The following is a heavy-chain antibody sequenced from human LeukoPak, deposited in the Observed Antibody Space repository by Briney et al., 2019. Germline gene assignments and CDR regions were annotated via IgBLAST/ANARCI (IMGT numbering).Heavy chain of an antibody. D-gene: IGHD6-19*01. CDR3: ARLSYSSGSIDY. V-gene: IGHV4-39*01. Sequence: SETLSLTCTVSGGSISSSSYYWGWIRQPPGKGLEWIGSIYYSGSTYYNPSLKSRVTISVDTSKNQFSLKLSSVTAADTAVYCCARLSYSSGSIDYWGQGTLVTVSS. J-gene: IGHJ4*02. CDR1: GGSISSSSYY. CDR2: IYYSGST.